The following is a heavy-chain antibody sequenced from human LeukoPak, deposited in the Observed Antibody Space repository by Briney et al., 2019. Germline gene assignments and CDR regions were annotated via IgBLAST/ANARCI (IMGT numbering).Heavy chain of an antibody. V-gene: IGHV3-33*06. CDR3: AKGADYYDSSGLLNAFDI. CDR2: IWYDGSNK. J-gene: IGHJ3*02. Sequence: GRSLRLSCAASGFTFSSYGMHWVRQAPGKGLEWVAVIWYDGSNKYYADSVKGRFTISRDNSKNTLYLQMNSLRAEDTAVYYCAKGADYYDSSGLLNAFDIWGQGTMVTVPS. CDR1: GFTFSSYG. D-gene: IGHD3-22*01.